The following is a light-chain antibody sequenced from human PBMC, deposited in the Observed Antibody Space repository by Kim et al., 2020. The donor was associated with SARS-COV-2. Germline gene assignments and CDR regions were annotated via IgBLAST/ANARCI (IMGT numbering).Light chain of an antibody. V-gene: IGKV3-20*01. CDR3: QQYVTSPYT. Sequence: EFVLTQSPGTLSLSPGERATVSCRASQSVSGSNLAWYQQKPGQAPRLLMYGASRRATGIPDRFSGSGSGTDFTLTISRLEPEDFAVYYCQQYVTSPYTFGQGTRLEIK. J-gene: IGKJ2*01. CDR2: GAS. CDR1: QSVSGSN.